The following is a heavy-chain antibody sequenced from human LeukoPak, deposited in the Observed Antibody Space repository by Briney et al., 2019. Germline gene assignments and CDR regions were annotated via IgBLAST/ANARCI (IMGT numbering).Heavy chain of an antibody. CDR1: GFSLTTTEMG. V-gene: IGHV2-5*01. D-gene: IGHD5-12*01. J-gene: IGHJ4*02. CDR2: IYWNDYK. CDR3: VHLDNRGYFPLLDY. Sequence: SGPTLVNPTETLTLTCTFSGFSLTTTEMGVGWIRQPPGKALEWLALIYWNDYKRYRSSLESRLTITKDTSKNVVVLTLTYLDPVDTATYYCVHLDNRGYFPLLDYWGQGTLVTVSS.